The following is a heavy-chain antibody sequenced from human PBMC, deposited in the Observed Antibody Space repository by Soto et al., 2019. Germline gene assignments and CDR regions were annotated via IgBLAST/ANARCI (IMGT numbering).Heavy chain of an antibody. V-gene: IGHV3-23*01. CDR2: ISGSGGST. J-gene: IGHJ3*02. Sequence: GGSLRLSCAASGFTFSSYAMSWVRQAPGKGLEWVSAISGSGGSTYYADSVKGRFTISRDNSKNPLYLQMNSLRAEDTAVYYCAKKRERWVAFDIWGQGTMVTVSS. CDR1: GFTFSSYA. CDR3: AKKRERWVAFDI. D-gene: IGHD1-1*01.